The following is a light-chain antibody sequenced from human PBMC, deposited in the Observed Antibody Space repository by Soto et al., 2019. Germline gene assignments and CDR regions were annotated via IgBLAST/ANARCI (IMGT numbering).Light chain of an antibody. Sequence: EIVFTQSPCTVSLSPGERATLSCRASQSVSSYLAWYQQKPGQAPSLLMYGASNRATGIPDRFSGSGSGTDFTLTISSLQSEDSAFYYCQQYNNLPPTFGQGTKVDIK. J-gene: IGKJ1*01. CDR1: QSVSSY. V-gene: IGKV3-11*01. CDR2: GAS. CDR3: QQYNNLPPT.